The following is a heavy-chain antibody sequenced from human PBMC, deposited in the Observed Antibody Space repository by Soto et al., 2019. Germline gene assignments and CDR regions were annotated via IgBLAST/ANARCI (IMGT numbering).Heavy chain of an antibody. CDR3: ARLPFYYDSSGYPLDGMDV. D-gene: IGHD3-22*01. V-gene: IGHV1-18*01. Sequence: ASVKVSCKASGYTFTSYGISWVRQAPGQGLERMRWISAYNGNTNYAQKLQGRVTMTTDTSTSTAYMELRSLRSDDTAVYYCARLPFYYDSSGYPLDGMDVWGQGTTVTVSS. CDR1: GYTFTSYG. J-gene: IGHJ6*02. CDR2: ISAYNGNT.